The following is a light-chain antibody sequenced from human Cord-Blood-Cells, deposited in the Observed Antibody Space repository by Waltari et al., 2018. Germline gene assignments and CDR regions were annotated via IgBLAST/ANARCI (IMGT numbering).Light chain of an antibody. V-gene: IGLV2-11*01. CDR3: CSYAGSFVV. Sequence: QSALTQPRSVSGSPGQSVTISCTGTSSDVGGYNDVSWYQQHPGNAPKLMIYDVSKRPSGVPDRFSGSKSGNTASTTISGLQAEEEADYYCCSYAGSFVVFGGGTKLTVL. CDR1: SSDVGGYND. J-gene: IGLJ2*01. CDR2: DVS.